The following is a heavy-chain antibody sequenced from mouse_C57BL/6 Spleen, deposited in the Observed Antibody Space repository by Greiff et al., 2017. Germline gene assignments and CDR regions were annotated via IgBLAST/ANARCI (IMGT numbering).Heavy chain of an antibody. CDR1: GFTFPGYW. J-gene: IGHJ2*01. Sequence: VLLLQSGAELMKPGASVKLSCTATGFTFPGYWIEWVQQRPGPGLEWIGEILPGCGSTNYHEKFKGKATFTADTSSNTAYMQLSSLTTEDSAIYYCARSSSGGYFDYWGQGTTLTVSS. D-gene: IGHD4-1*01. V-gene: IGHV1-9*01. CDR3: ARSSSGGYFDY. CDR2: ILPGCGST.